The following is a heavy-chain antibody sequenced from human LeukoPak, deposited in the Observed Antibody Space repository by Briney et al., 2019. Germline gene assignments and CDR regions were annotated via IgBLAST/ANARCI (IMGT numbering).Heavy chain of an antibody. D-gene: IGHD3-3*01. Sequence: PSETLSLTCAVSSYSISSGYYWGWIRQPPGKGLEWIGTIYHSGNTYYNPSLNSRVTISADTSKNHLSLKMNAVTAADTAVYYCARLMRDSGYYVDAFDIWGQGKMVTVSS. CDR3: ARLMRDSGYYVDAFDI. V-gene: IGHV4-38-2*01. CDR2: IYHSGNT. J-gene: IGHJ3*02. CDR1: SYSISSGYY.